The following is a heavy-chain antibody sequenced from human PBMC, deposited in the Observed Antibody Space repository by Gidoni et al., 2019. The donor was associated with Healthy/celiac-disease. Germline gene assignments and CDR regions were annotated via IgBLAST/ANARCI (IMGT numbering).Heavy chain of an antibody. D-gene: IGHD3-3*01. V-gene: IGHV3-48*03. J-gene: IGHJ4*02. Sequence: EVQLVESGGGLVQPGGSLRLSCAASGFTFSSYEMNWVRQDPGKGLEWVSYSSSSVSTIYYADSVKCRFTISRDNAKNSLYLQMNSLRAEDTAVYYCAREGGPIFGVPDSFDYWGQGTLVTVSS. CDR3: AREGGPIFGVPDSFDY. CDR2: SSSSVSTI. CDR1: GFTFSSYE.